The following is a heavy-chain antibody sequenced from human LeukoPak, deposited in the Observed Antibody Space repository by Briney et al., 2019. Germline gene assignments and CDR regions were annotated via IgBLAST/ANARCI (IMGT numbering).Heavy chain of an antibody. Sequence: SSETLSLTCAVYGGSFSGYYWGWIRQAPGKGLEWVGRIKTKTDGGTTAYAAPVKGRFTISRADSKNDLYLQMISMKIEDTAEYYRNTRNLSYWGQGSLVSVCS. CDR1: GGSFSGYY. CDR3: NTRNLSY. CDR2: IKTKTDGGTT. J-gene: IGHJ4*02. V-gene: IGHV3-15*01.